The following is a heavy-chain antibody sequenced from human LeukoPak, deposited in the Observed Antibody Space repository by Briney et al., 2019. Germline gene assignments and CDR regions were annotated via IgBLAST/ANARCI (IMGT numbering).Heavy chain of an antibody. Sequence: PGGSLRLSCAASGFTFSSYSMNWVRQAPGKGLEWVSSISSSSSYIYYADSVKGRFTISRDNAKNSLYLQMNSLRAEDAAVYYCATDYSNYWSYYYYMDVWGKGTTVTVSS. V-gene: IGHV3-21*01. CDR2: ISSSSSYI. CDR1: GFTFSSYS. D-gene: IGHD4-11*01. CDR3: ATDYSNYWSYYYYMDV. J-gene: IGHJ6*03.